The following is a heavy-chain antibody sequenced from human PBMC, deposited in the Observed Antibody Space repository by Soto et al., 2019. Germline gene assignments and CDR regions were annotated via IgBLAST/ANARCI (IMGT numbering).Heavy chain of an antibody. CDR1: GGTFSSYA. CDR3: AKRAGYSSGWLDY. CDR2: IIPIFGTA. D-gene: IGHD2-15*01. J-gene: IGHJ4*02. V-gene: IGHV1-69*13. Sequence: ASVKVSCKASGGTFSSYAISWVRQAPGQGLEWMGGIIPIFGTANYAQKFQGRVTITADESTSTAYMELRSLRVEDTAVYYCAKRAGYSSGWLDYWGQGTLVTVSS.